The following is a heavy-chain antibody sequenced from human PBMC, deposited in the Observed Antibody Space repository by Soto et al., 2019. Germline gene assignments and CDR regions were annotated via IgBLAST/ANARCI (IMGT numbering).Heavy chain of an antibody. D-gene: IGHD6-13*01. CDR3: ARVQYSSRKDLQY. CDR1: GYTFTGYY. V-gene: IGHV1-2*02. Sequence: ASVKVSCKASGYTFTGYYMHWVRQAPGQGLEWMGWINPNSGGTNYAQKFQGRVTMTRGTSISTAYMELSRLRSDDTAVYYCARVQYSSRKDLQYWGQGTLVTVSS. J-gene: IGHJ4*02. CDR2: INPNSGGT.